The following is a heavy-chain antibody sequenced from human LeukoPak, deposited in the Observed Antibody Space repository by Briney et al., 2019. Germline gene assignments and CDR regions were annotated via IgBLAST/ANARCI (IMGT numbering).Heavy chain of an antibody. V-gene: IGHV4-61*02. J-gene: IGHJ4*02. CDR1: GGSISSGSYY. Sequence: SQTLSLTCTVSGGSISSGSYYWSWIRQPAGKGLEWIGRIYTSGSTSYNPSLKSRVTISVGTSKNQFSLKLSSVTAADTAVYYCARGGRYCSGGSCYSLLDYWGQGTLVTVSS. CDR2: IYTSGST. D-gene: IGHD2-15*01. CDR3: ARGGRYCSGGSCYSLLDY.